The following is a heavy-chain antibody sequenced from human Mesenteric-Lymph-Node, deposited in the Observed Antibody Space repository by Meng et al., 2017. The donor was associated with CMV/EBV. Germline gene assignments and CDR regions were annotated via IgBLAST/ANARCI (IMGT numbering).Heavy chain of an antibody. J-gene: IGHJ3*02. V-gene: IGHV3-21*01. CDR2: ISSSSYI. CDR1: GFTFSSYS. D-gene: IGHD3-22*01. Sequence: GESLKISCAASGFTFSSYSMNWVRQAPGKGLEWVSSISSSSYIYYADSVKGRFTISRDNAKNSLYLQMNSLRAEDTAVYYCARDKVDYDSSRAFDIWGQGTMVTVSS. CDR3: ARDKVDYDSSRAFDI.